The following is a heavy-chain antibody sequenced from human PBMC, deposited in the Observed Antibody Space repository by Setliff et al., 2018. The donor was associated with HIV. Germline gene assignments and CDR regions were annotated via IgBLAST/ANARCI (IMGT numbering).Heavy chain of an antibody. V-gene: IGHV1-18*01. J-gene: IGHJ4*02. CDR2: ISGYNGKT. CDR3: AREGVATPDEEGYYFDQ. Sequence: ASVKVSCKASGYPFSNYGISWVRQAPGLGLEWMGWISGYNGKTDFAQKFQDRVIVTTDTSTNTVYMEVMRLTSDDTAVYFRAREGVATPDEEGYYFDQWGQGTLVTVS. CDR1: GYPFSNYG.